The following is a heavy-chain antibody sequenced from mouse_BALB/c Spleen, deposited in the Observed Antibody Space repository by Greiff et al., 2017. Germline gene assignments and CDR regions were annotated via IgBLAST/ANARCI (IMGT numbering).Heavy chain of an antibody. D-gene: IGHD2-1*01. CDR2: ISSGSSTI. V-gene: IGHV5-17*02. Sequence: DVQLVESGGGLVQPGGSRKLSCAASGFTFSSFGMHWVRQAPEKGLEWVAYISSGSSTIYYADTVKGRFTISRDNPKNTLFLQMTSLRSEDTAMYYCAIGGNYVLAWFAYWGQGTLVTVSA. J-gene: IGHJ3*01. CDR3: AIGGNYVLAWFAY. CDR1: GFTFSSFG.